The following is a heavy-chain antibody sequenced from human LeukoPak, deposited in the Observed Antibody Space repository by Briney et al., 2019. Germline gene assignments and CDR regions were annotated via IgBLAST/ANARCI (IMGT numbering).Heavy chain of an antibody. D-gene: IGHD2-15*01. Sequence: ASVKVSCKASGYTFTGYYMHWVRQAPGQGLEWMGWINPNSGGTNYAQKFQGRVTMTRDTSISTAYMELSRLRSDDTAVYYCARSRDCSGGGCYSGLDYYYYYMDVWGKGTTVTISS. CDR3: ARSRDCSGGGCYSGLDYYYYYMDV. CDR2: INPNSGGT. J-gene: IGHJ6*03. CDR1: GYTFTGYY. V-gene: IGHV1-2*02.